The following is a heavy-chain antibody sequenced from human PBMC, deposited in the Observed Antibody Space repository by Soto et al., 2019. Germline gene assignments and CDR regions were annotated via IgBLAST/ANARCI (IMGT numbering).Heavy chain of an antibody. V-gene: IGHV3-15*01. J-gene: IGHJ4*02. D-gene: IGHD4-17*01. Sequence: PGGSLRLSCAASGFTFSNAWMSWVRQAPGKGLEWVGRIKSKTDGGTTDYAAPVKGRFTISRDDSKNTLYLQMNSLKTEDTAVYYCTTEYGDNRYYFDYWGQGTLVTVSS. CDR2: IKSKTDGGTT. CDR1: GFTFSNAW. CDR3: TTEYGDNRYYFDY.